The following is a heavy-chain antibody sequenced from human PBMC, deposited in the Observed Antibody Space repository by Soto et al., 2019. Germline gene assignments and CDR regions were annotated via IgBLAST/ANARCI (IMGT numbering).Heavy chain of an antibody. Sequence: GGSLRLSCAVSGFSLSTSGMHWVRQAPGKGLEWVAAISYDGTNEYYADSVKGRFTISRDSSKKTLFLQMNSLRREDTAVYFCARARNWLVPPFESWGLGTLVTVSS. CDR2: ISYDGTNE. CDR3: ARARNWLVPPFES. J-gene: IGHJ4*02. D-gene: IGHD6-19*01. CDR1: GFSLSTSG. V-gene: IGHV3-30*03.